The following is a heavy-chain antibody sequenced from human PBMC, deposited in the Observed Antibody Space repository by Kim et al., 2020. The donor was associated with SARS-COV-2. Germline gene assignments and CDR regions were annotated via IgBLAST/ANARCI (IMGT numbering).Heavy chain of an antibody. V-gene: IGHV4-31*03. CDR3: ASLRLLHRAKFDY. Sequence: SETLSLTCTVSGGSISSGGYYWSWIRQHPGKGLEWIGYIYYSGSTYYNPSHKSCVTISVDTSKNQFSLKLSSVTAADTAVYYCASLRLLHRAKFDYWGQGTLVTVSS. CDR2: IYYSGST. D-gene: IGHD1-26*01. J-gene: IGHJ4*02. CDR1: GGSISSGGYY.